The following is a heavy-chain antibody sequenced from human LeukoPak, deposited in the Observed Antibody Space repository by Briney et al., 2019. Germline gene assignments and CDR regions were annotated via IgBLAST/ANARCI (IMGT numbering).Heavy chain of an antibody. V-gene: IGHV4-61*02. D-gene: IGHD2-15*01. CDR1: GGSISSGSYY. CDR2: IYTSGST. CDR3: ARLGYCSGGSCYLDWYFDL. Sequence: SETLSLTCTVSGGSISSGSYYWSWIRQPAGKGLEWIGRIYTSGSTNYNPSLKSRVTISVDTSKNQFSLKLSSVTAADTAVYYCARLGYCSGGSCYLDWYFDLWGRGTLVTVSS. J-gene: IGHJ2*01.